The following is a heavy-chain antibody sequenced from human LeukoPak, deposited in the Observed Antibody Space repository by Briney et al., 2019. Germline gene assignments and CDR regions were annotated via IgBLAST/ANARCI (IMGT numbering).Heavy chain of an antibody. J-gene: IGHJ4*02. Sequence: GGSLRHSCAASGFTFSSYAMSWVRQAPGKGLEWVSAISGSGGSTYYADSVKGRFTISRDNSKNTLYLQMNSLRAEDTAVYYCAKDGVSYYDSSGYYPFDYWGQGTLVTVSS. D-gene: IGHD3-22*01. V-gene: IGHV3-23*01. CDR1: GFTFSSYA. CDR3: AKDGVSYYDSSGYYPFDY. CDR2: ISGSGGST.